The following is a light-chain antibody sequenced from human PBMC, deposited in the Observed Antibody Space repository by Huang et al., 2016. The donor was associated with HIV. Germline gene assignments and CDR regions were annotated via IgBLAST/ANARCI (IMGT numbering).Light chain of an antibody. CDR1: QNVGSN. J-gene: IGKJ1*01. Sequence: EVLMTQSPDILSVSPGDRATFSCRASQNVGSNLAWYHPRPGQAPRLLLYAASTRATGVPARFSGGGSGTEFTLTISRLQSEDFATYYCQQYNTWPPWAFGQGTTVEI. V-gene: IGKV3-15*01. CDR3: QQYNTWPPWA. CDR2: AAS.